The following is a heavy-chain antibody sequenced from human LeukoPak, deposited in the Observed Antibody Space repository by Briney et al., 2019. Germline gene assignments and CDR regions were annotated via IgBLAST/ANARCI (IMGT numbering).Heavy chain of an antibody. CDR3: ARPNITSYYDSRGYDAFDV. Sequence: GESLKISCKVSGHSFTDYWIGWVRQMPGKGLEWMGVIFPGDSDTRYSPSFQGQVTISADKSVSIAYLQWSSLKASDTAMYYCARPNITSYYDSRGYDAFDVWGQGTMVIVSS. V-gene: IGHV5-51*01. CDR1: GHSFTDYW. J-gene: IGHJ3*01. CDR2: IFPGDSDT. D-gene: IGHD3-22*01.